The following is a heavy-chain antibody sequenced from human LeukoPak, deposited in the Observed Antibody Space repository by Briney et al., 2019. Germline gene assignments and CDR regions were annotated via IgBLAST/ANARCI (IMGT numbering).Heavy chain of an antibody. V-gene: IGHV3-74*01. CDR2: INSSGSVT. CDR3: ERDRGSFDS. CDR1: GFTFTNYW. Sequence: GGSLRLSGAASGFTFTNYWIHWVRQAPGEGLVWVSHINSSGSVTYYADSVKGRFTISRDNAKNTLFLQMNSVKTEDTAVYYCERDRGSFDSWGQGTLVTVSS. J-gene: IGHJ4*02. D-gene: IGHD2-15*01.